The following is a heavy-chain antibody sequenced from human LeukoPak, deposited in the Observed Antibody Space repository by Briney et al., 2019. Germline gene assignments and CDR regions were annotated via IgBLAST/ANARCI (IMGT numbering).Heavy chain of an antibody. Sequence: SVNVSCKASGGPFSNYAISWVRQAPGQGLEWMGMIIPIFGTANYAQKFQGRVTITTDESTNTAYMELSSLKSGDTAVYYCATDRVYGSGYYLDSWGQGILVTVSS. CDR1: GGPFSNYA. CDR2: IIPIFGTA. D-gene: IGHD3-10*01. J-gene: IGHJ4*02. CDR3: ATDRVYGSGYYLDS. V-gene: IGHV1-69*05.